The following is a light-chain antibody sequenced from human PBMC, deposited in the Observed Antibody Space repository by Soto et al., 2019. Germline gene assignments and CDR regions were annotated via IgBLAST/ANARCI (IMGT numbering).Light chain of an antibody. Sequence: QSALTQPRSVSGSPGQSVTISCTGSSSDVGGYNHVSWYQHHPGKAPKVMIYDVSKRTSGVPDRFSGSKSGNAASLTISGLEAEDAAYYCQCSSAGRYAFVFGTGTKLTVL. J-gene: IGLJ1*01. V-gene: IGLV2-11*01. CDR3: CSSAGRYAFV. CDR1: SSDVGGYNH. CDR2: DVS.